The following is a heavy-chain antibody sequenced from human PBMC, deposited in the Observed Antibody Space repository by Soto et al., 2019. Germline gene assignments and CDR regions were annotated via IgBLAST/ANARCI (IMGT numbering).Heavy chain of an antibody. CDR3: ARDPGSGYPYYFDY. V-gene: IGHV1-18*01. CDR2: ISGYNGNT. J-gene: IGHJ4*02. CDR1: GYTFTSYG. D-gene: IGHD3-22*01. Sequence: QVQLVQSGAEVKKPGASVKVSCKTSGYTFTSYGISWVRQAPGQGLEWMGWISGYNGNTNSAQKLQGRVTMTTDTSTNTASMELRSLRSDDTAVYYCARDPGSGYPYYFDYWGQGTLVTVSS.